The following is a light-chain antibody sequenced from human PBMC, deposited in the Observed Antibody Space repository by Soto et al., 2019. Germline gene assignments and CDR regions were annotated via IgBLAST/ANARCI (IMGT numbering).Light chain of an antibody. J-gene: IGKJ1*01. CDR3: QQSYRFPKT. CDR2: AAS. CDR1: QTVTSY. Sequence: DVQLTQSPSSLSASVGDGLTLTCLASQTVTSYLNWYQQKPGKAPKLLIYAASTLQSGVPSRFSGSGSGTEFTLTIISLQPEDFATYYCQQSYRFPKTFGRGTKVDIK. V-gene: IGKV1-39*01.